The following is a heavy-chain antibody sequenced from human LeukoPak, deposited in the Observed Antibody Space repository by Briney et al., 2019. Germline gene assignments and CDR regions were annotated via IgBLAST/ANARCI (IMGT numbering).Heavy chain of an antibody. CDR3: VKDVMRDHWFGES. CDR1: GFTFSYYG. V-gene: IGHV3-30*02. J-gene: IGHJ5*02. CDR2: IRYVESDK. D-gene: IGHD3-10*01. Sequence: PGGSLRLSCAASGFTFSYYGMHWVRQAPGKGLEWVAFIRYVESDKYYADSVKGRFTISRDNSKNTLYLQMNSLRDDDTAVYYCVKDVMRDHWFGESWGQGTLVTVSP.